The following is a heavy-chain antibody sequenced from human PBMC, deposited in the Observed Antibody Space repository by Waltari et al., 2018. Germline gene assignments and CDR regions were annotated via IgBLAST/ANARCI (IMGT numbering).Heavy chain of an antibody. V-gene: IGHV3-15*07. J-gene: IGHJ4*02. CDR1: GVNFTNAW. CDR2: IKSKTDGGTI. CDR3: TTLRQWSFDY. D-gene: IGHD6-19*01. Sequence: EVQLVESGGGLVKPGGALRLSCAASGVNFTNAWMNWVRLAPGKVLEWVGRIKSKTDGGTIDCAATVKGRFTLSRDDSKNTLFLQMNSLKSEDTAVYYCTTLRQWSFDYWGQGALVTVSS.